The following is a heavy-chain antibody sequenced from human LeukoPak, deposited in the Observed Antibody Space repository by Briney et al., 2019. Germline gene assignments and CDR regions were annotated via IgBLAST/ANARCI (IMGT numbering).Heavy chain of an antibody. CDR2: ISGGGGST. Sequence: GGSLRLSCAASGFTFSSSAMSWVRQAPGKGLEWVSGISGGGGSTYYADSVKGRFTISRDNSKNTLFLQMNSLRAEDTAVYYCAKDLGSSGYSDPFDYWGQGTLVTVSS. CDR3: AKDLGSSGYSDPFDY. J-gene: IGHJ4*02. CDR1: GFTFSSSA. D-gene: IGHD3-22*01. V-gene: IGHV3-23*01.